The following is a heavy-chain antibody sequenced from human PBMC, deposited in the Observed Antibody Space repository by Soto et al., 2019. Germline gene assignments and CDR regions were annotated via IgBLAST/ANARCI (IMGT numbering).Heavy chain of an antibody. V-gene: IGHV1-8*01. CDR3: ARTITIQDY. CDR2: MNPNSGNT. CDR1: GYTLTELS. Sequence: ASVKVSCKVSGYTLTELSMHWVRQATGQGLEWMGWMNPNSGNTGYAQKFQGRVTMTRNTSISTAYMELSSLRSEDTAVYYCARTITIQDYWGQGTLVTVSS. J-gene: IGHJ4*02. D-gene: IGHD3-9*01.